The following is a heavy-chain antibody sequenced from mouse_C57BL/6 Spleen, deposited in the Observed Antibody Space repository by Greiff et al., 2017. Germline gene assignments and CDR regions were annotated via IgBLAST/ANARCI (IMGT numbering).Heavy chain of an antibody. V-gene: IGHV1-20*01. J-gene: IGHJ2*01. CDR3: ARTGSTVVAFDY. Sequence: EVQLQQSGPELVKPGDSVKISCKASGYSFTGYFMNWVMQSHGKSLEWIGRINPYNGDTFYNQKFKGKATLTVDKSSSTAHMELRSLTSEDSAVYYCARTGSTVVAFDYWGQGTTLTVSS. CDR2: INPYNGDT. D-gene: IGHD1-1*01. CDR1: GYSFTGYF.